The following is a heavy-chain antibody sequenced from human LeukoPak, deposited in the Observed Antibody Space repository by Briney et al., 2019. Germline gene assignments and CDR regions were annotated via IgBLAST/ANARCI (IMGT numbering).Heavy chain of an antibody. CDR2: ISYDGSNK. D-gene: IGHD3-16*02. CDR3: AKDPPSDDYVWGSYRFPDY. J-gene: IGHJ4*02. Sequence: GGSLRLSCAASGFTFSSYGMHWVRQAPGKGLEWVAVISYDGSNKYYADSVKGRFTISRDNSKNTLYLQMNSLRAEDTAVYYCAKDPPSDDYVWGSYRFPDYWAREPWSPSPQ. V-gene: IGHV3-30*18. CDR1: GFTFSSYG.